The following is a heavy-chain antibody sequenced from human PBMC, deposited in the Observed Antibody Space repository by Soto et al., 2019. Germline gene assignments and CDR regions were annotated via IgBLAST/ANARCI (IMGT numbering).Heavy chain of an antibody. J-gene: IGHJ3*02. Sequence: PGESLKISCNSSGYSFTSYWISWVRQMPGKGLEWMGRIDPSDSYTNYSPSFQGHVTISADKSISTAYLQWSSLKASDTAMYYCARHDVEMATIVIWGQGTMVTV. CDR2: IDPSDSYT. CDR3: ARHDVEMATIVI. D-gene: IGHD5-12*01. CDR1: GYSFTSYW. V-gene: IGHV5-10-1*01.